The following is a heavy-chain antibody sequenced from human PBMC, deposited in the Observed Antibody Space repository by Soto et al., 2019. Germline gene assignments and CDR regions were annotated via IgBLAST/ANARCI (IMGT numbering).Heavy chain of an antibody. Sequence: GGSLRLSCAASGFTVSSNYMSWVRQAPGKGLEWVAVISYDGSNKYYADSVKGRFTISRDNSKNTLYLQMNSLRAEDTAVYYCARDAHLVGATPLDYWGQGTLVTVSS. J-gene: IGHJ4*02. CDR1: GFTVSSNY. D-gene: IGHD1-26*01. CDR2: ISYDGSNK. CDR3: ARDAHLVGATPLDY. V-gene: IGHV3-30-3*01.